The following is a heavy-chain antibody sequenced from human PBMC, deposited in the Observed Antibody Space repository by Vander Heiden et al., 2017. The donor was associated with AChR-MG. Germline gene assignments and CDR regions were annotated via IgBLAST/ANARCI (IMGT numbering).Heavy chain of an antibody. D-gene: IGHD3-22*01. CDR2: IYSGGST. Sequence: EVQLVETGGGLIQPGGSLRLSCAASGFTVSSNYMSWVRQAPGKGLEWVSVIYSGGSTYYADSVKGRVTISRDNSKNTLYLQMNSLRAEDTAVYYCAREARGSSGYYRDAFDIWGQGTMVTVSS. CDR1: GFTVSSNY. J-gene: IGHJ3*02. CDR3: AREARGSSGYYRDAFDI. V-gene: IGHV3-53*02.